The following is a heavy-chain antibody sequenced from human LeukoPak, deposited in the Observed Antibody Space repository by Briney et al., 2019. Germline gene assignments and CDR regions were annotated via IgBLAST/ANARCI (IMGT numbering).Heavy chain of an antibody. V-gene: IGHV4-39*07. CDR1: GGSISSSSYY. CDR3: ARDGGFLEWLPMFDY. Sequence: SETLSLTCTVSGGSISSSSYYWGWIRQPPGKGLEWIGSIYYSGSTYYNPSLKSRATISVDTSKNQFSLKLSSVTAADTAVYYCARDGGFLEWLPMFDYWGQGTLVTVSS. J-gene: IGHJ4*02. D-gene: IGHD3-3*01. CDR2: IYYSGST.